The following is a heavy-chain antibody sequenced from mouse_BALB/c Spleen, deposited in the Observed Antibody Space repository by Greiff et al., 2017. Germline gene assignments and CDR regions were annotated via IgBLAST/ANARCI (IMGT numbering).Heavy chain of an antibody. Sequence: LQQPGSELVRPGASVKLSCKASGYTFTSYWMHWVKQRPGQGLEWIGNIYPGSGSTNYDEKFKSKATLTVATSSSTAYMRLSSLTSEDSAVYYCTRGDGYSSLFAYWGQGTLVTVSA. J-gene: IGHJ3*01. D-gene: IGHD2-3*01. CDR3: TRGDGYSSLFAY. CDR1: GYTFTSYW. CDR2: IYPGSGST. V-gene: IGHV1S22*01.